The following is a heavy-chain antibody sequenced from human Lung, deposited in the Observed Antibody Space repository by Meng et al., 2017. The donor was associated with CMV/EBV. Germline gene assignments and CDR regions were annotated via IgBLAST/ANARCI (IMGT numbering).Heavy chain of an antibody. CDR2: IHYSGSS. D-gene: IGHD1-26*01. Sequence: SXTLSLXCTVSGASISSYYWSWIRQPPGRGLEWIGNIHYSGSSNYNPSLKGRVTMSVATSEDQFSLRLNSVTAADTAVYYCARGHTNSGSFVGYYALDVWGQGAXVTVSS. V-gene: IGHV4-59*01. CDR3: ARGHTNSGSFVGYYALDV. CDR1: GASISSYY. J-gene: IGHJ6*02.